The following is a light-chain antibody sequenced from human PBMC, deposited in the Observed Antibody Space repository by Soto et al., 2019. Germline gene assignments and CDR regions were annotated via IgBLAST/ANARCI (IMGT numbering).Light chain of an antibody. CDR1: QSVSRN. V-gene: IGKV3D-15*01. CDR2: GAS. J-gene: IGKJ1*01. Sequence: EIVMTQSPATLSVSPGERATLSCRASQSVSRNLAWYQQKPGQAPRLLIYGASNRATGIPDRFSGSGSGTEFTLTISSLQSEDFAVYYCQQYNNWPPKTFGQGTKVDIK. CDR3: QQYNNWPPKT.